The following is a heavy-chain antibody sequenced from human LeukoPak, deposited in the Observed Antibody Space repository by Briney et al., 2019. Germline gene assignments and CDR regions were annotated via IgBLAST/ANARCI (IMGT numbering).Heavy chain of an antibody. Sequence: PGGSLRLSCAASGFTFSSYAMSWVRQAPGKGLEWVSVIYSGGSTYYADSVKGRFTISRDNSKNTLYLQMNSLRAEDTAVYYCARAAGTSQNQYGMDVWGQGTTVTVSS. D-gene: IGHD6-19*01. CDR3: ARAAGTSQNQYGMDV. CDR2: IYSGGST. V-gene: IGHV3-66*01. CDR1: GFTFSSYA. J-gene: IGHJ6*02.